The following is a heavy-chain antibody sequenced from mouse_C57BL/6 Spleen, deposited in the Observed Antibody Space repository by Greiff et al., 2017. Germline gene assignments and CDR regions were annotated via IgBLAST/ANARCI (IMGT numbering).Heavy chain of an antibody. J-gene: IGHJ4*01. CDR2: INPNYGTT. D-gene: IGHD3-2*02. CDR3: ARSGDSSGYYAMDY. Sequence: EVQLQQSGAELVKPGASVKISCKASGYAFSSYWMNWVKQSNGKSLEWIGVINPNYGTTSYNQKFKGKATLTVDQSSSTAYMQLNSLTSEDSAVYYCARSGDSSGYYAMDYWGQGTSVTVSS. CDR1: GYAFSSYW. V-gene: IGHV1-39*01.